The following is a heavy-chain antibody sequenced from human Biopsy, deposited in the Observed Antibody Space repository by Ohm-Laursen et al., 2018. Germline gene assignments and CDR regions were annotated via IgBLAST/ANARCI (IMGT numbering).Heavy chain of an antibody. CDR2: IYNDVST. D-gene: IGHD5-18*01. V-gene: IGHV4-61*01. J-gene: IGHJ3*01. CDR3: ARGYAGLYEAFDF. Sequence: SETLSLTCTVSGASVSSGSYDWSWIRQPPGKGLEWIGNIYNDVSTKYNPSLRSRVTISADKSANQFSLKLRFVTAADTAVYYCARGYAGLYEAFDFWGQGTVVTVAS. CDR1: GASVSSGSYD.